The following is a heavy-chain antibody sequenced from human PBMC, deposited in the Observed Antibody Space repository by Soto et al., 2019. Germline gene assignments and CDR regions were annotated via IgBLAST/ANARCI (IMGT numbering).Heavy chain of an antibody. J-gene: IGHJ4*02. D-gene: IGHD3-10*01. Sequence: GASVKVSCKASGFTFVMYAIHWVRQAPGQGLEWMAWINAGNGHTTYSQKFQGRVTITRDTSARTVYMELRSLRFEDTATYYCARAGWFAEGYYGVWGQGTPVTVSS. CDR1: GFTFVMYA. CDR3: ARAGWFAEGYYGV. CDR2: INAGNGHT. V-gene: IGHV1-3*01.